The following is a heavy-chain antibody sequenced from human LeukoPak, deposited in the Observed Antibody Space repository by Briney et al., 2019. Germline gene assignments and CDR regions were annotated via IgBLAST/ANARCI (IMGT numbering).Heavy chain of an antibody. D-gene: IGHD1-1*01. CDR2: INQDGSQK. Sequence: GGSLRLSCVASGFTFSSEWMSWVRQAPGKGLEWVSNINQDGSQKYYEDSVKGRFTVSRDNAKNSLYLHMNGLRADDTAIYYCPRDHDGKDCWGQGTLVTVSS. J-gene: IGHJ4*02. CDR1: GFTFSSEW. CDR3: PRDHDGKDC. V-gene: IGHV3-7*01.